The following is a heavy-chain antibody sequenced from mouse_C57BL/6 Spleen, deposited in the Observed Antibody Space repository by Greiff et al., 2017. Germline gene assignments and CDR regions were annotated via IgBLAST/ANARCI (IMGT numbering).Heavy chain of an antibody. Sequence: EVQLLESGGGLVKPGGSLKLSCAASGFTFSDYGMHWVRQAPEKGLAWVAYISSGSSTIYYADTVKGRFTISRDNAKNTLFLQMTSLRSEDSAMYYCARGTGYSNSWFAYWGQGTLVTVSA. CDR2: ISSGSSTI. J-gene: IGHJ3*01. CDR1: GFTFSDYG. V-gene: IGHV5-17*01. D-gene: IGHD2-5*01. CDR3: ARGTGYSNSWFAY.